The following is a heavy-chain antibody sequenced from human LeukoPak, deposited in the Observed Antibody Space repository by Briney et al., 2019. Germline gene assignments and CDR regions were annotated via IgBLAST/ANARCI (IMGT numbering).Heavy chain of an antibody. J-gene: IGHJ4*02. CDR1: GFTFSYYG. D-gene: IGHD6-19*01. CDR2: ISGSGGST. Sequence: GGSLRPSCAASGFTFSYYGMHWVRQAPGKGLEWVSAISGSGGSTYYADSVKGRFTISRDNSKNTLYLQMNSLRAEDTAVYYCAKKMGIAVAVYTEDYWGQGTLVTVSS. V-gene: IGHV3-23*01. CDR3: AKKMGIAVAVYTEDY.